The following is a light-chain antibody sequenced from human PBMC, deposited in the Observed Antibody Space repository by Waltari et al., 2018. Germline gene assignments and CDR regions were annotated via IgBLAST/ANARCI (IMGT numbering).Light chain of an antibody. CDR1: NSDVGFYNR. J-gene: IGLJ1*01. V-gene: IGLV2-18*02. CDR3: YSYTTSGIYV. Sequence: QSALTQPPSVSGSPGQSVTISCAGTNSDVGFYNRVSWYPQSPGTAPKLIVYQVSNRPSGVTDRFSGSKSGSTASLTISGLQAEDEADYYCYSYTTSGIYVFGTGTKVSVL. CDR2: QVS.